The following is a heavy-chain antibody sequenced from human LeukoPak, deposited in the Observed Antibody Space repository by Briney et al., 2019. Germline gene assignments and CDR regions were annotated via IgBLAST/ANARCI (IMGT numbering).Heavy chain of an antibody. Sequence: GGSLSLSCAASGFTFSSYSMNWVRQAPGKGLEWVSSISISSSYIYYAHSVKGRFTISRDNAKNSLYLQMNSLRAEDRAVYYCARDREDIVVVVAAPDYGMDVWGQGTTVTVSS. J-gene: IGHJ6*02. CDR2: ISISSSYI. CDR3: ARDREDIVVVVAAPDYGMDV. V-gene: IGHV3-21*01. D-gene: IGHD2-15*01. CDR1: GFTFSSYS.